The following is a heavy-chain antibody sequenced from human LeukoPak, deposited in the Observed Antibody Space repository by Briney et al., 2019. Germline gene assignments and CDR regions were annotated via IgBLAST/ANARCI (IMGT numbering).Heavy chain of an antibody. CDR1: GGSISSSNW. V-gene: IGHV4-4*02. D-gene: IGHD5-18*01. CDR3: ASNVDTTLVGLYWYFDL. J-gene: IGHJ2*01. Sequence: PSETLSLTCAVSGGSISSSNWWSWVRQPPGKGLEWIGEIYHSGSTNYNPSLKSRVTISVDKSKNQFSLKLSSVTAADTAVYYCASNVDTTLVGLYWYFDLWGRGTLVTVSS. CDR2: IYHSGST.